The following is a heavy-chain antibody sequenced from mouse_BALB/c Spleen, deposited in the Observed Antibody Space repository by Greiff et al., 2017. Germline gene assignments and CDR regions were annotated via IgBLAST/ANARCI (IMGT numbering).Heavy chain of an antibody. Sequence: VQVVESGPGLVAPSQSLSITCTVSGFSLTGYGVNWVRQPPGKGLEWLGMIWGDGSTDYNSALKSRLSISKDNSKSQVFLKMNSLQTDDTARYYCARDYYGSSYVGYFDVWGAGTTVTVSS. D-gene: IGHD1-1*01. V-gene: IGHV2-6-7*01. J-gene: IGHJ1*01. CDR1: GFSLTGYG. CDR2: IWGDGST. CDR3: ARDYYGSSYVGYFDV.